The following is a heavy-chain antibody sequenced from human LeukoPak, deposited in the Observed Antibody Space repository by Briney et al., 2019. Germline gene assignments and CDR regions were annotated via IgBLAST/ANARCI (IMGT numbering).Heavy chain of an antibody. D-gene: IGHD6-6*01. Sequence: SETLSLTCTVSGYSISSGYYWGWIRQPPGKGLEWIGSIYHSGSPYYNPSLKSRVTISVDTSKNQFSLKLSSVTAADTAVYYCAREILVSSSSESPWFDPWGQGTLVTVSS. J-gene: IGHJ5*02. CDR2: IYHSGSP. V-gene: IGHV4-38-2*02. CDR3: AREILVSSSSESPWFDP. CDR1: GYSISSGYY.